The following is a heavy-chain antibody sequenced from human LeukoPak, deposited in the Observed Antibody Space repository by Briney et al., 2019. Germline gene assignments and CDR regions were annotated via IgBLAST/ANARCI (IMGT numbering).Heavy chain of an antibody. CDR3: ARYLYSGSYLYYYYYGMDV. CDR1: GYTFTSYG. J-gene: IGHJ6*02. D-gene: IGHD1-26*01. Sequence: ASVTVSCMASGYTFTSYGISWVRQAPGQGLEWVGWISAYNGNTNYAQKLQGRVTMTTDTSTSTAYMELRSLRSDDTAVYYCARYLYSGSYLYYYYYGMDVWGQGTTVTVSS. V-gene: IGHV1-18*01. CDR2: ISAYNGNT.